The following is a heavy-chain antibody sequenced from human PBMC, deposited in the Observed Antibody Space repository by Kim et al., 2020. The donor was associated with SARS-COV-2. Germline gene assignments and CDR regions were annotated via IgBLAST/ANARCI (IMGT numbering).Heavy chain of an antibody. J-gene: IGHJ4*02. D-gene: IGHD6-13*01. V-gene: IGHV6-1*01. Sequence: SQTLSLTCAISGDSVSSNSAAWNWIRQSPSRGLEWLGRTYYRSKWYNDYAVSVKSRITINPDTSKNQFSLQLNSVTPEDTAVYYCARSGEGSIAAAGTWDYWGQGTLVTVSS. CDR3: ARSGEGSIAAAGTWDY. CDR2: TYYRSKWYN. CDR1: GDSVSSNSAA.